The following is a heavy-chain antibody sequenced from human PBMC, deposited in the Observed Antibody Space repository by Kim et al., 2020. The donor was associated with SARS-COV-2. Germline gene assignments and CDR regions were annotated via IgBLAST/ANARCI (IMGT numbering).Heavy chain of an antibody. V-gene: IGHV4-4*02. CDR1: GGSISSSNW. CDR2: IYHSGST. Sequence: SETLSLTCAVSGGSISSSNWWSWVRQPPGKGLEWIGEIYHSGSTNYNPSLKSRVTISVDKSKNQFSLKLSSVTAADTAVYYCAREGLPGSNYFDYWGQGTLVTVSS. J-gene: IGHJ4*02. D-gene: IGHD5-12*01. CDR3: AREGLPGSNYFDY.